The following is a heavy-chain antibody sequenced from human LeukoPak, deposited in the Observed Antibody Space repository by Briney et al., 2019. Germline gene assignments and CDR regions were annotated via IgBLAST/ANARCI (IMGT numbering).Heavy chain of an antibody. CDR2: IIVGSGRT. Sequence: ASVKVSCKTSGFTFSNSAMQWVRQARGQRLEWIGWIIVGSGRTHYAQNLQKRITITRDMSTNTAYMELSSLRSDDTAVYYCAAELYSGTYGRCCSFAFWGQGTQVTVS. CDR3: AAELYSGTYGRCCSFAF. V-gene: IGHV1-58*02. CDR1: GFTFSNSA. J-gene: IGHJ4*02. D-gene: IGHD1-26*01.